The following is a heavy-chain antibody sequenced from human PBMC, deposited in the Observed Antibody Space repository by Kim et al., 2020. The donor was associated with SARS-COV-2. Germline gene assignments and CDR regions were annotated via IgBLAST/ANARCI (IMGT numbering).Heavy chain of an antibody. Sequence: SETLSLTCTVSGGSISSSSYYWGWIRQPPGKGLEWIGSIYYSGSTYYNPSLKSRVTISVDTSKNQFSLKLSSVTAADTAVYYCARDPYSYGHFDYWGQGTLVTVSS. V-gene: IGHV4-39*02. CDR1: GGSISSSSYY. CDR2: IYYSGST. CDR3: ARDPYSYGHFDY. J-gene: IGHJ4*02. D-gene: IGHD5-18*01.